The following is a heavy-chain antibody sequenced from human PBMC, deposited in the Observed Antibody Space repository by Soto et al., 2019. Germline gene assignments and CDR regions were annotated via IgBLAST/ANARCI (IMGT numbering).Heavy chain of an antibody. CDR1: GFTFSTYS. Sequence: GGSLRLSCAASGFTFSTYSMNWVRQAPGKGLEWVSYINRAGTSIFYADFVRGRFTISRDNAKNSLYLQMDSLRGEDTATYYCARDPGWLDPWGQGTLVTVSS. CDR3: ARDPGWLDP. V-gene: IGHV3-48*01. J-gene: IGHJ5*02. CDR2: INRAGTSI.